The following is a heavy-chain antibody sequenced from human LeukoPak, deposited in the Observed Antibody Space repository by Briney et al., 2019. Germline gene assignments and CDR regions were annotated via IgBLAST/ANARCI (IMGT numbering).Heavy chain of an antibody. CDR3: ARSLRYCSSTSCYNNWFDP. CDR1: GYSFTSYW. CDR2: IYPGDPDT. D-gene: IGHD2-2*01. J-gene: IGHJ5*02. Sequence: GESLKISCKGPGYSFTSYWIGWVRQMPGKGLEWMGIIYPGDPDTRYSPSFQGQVTISADKSISTAYLQWSSLKASDTAMYYCARSLRYCSSTSCYNNWFDPWGQGTLVTVSS. V-gene: IGHV5-51*01.